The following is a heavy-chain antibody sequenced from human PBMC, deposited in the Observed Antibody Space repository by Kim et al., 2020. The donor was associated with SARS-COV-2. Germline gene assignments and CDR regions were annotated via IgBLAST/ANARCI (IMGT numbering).Heavy chain of an antibody. V-gene: IGHV3-21*01. D-gene: IGHD6-13*01. CDR3: ARDQGVAAAGTASFDY. Sequence: GGSLRLSCAASGFTFSSYSMNWVRQAPGKGLEWVSSISSSSSYIYYADSVKGRFTISRDNAKNSLYLQMNSLRAEDTAVYYCARDQGVAAAGTASFDYWGQGTLVTVSS. CDR2: ISSSSSYI. J-gene: IGHJ4*02. CDR1: GFTFSSYS.